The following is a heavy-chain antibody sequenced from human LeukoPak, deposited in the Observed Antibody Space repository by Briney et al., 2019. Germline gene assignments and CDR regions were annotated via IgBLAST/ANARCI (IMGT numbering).Heavy chain of an antibody. J-gene: IGHJ3*02. CDR1: GYTFTSYG. CDR2: ISAYNGNT. D-gene: IGHD6-13*01. V-gene: IGHV1-18*01. CDR3: VRHSSSWNTEDAFDI. Sequence: ASVKVSCKASGYTFTSYGISWVRQAPGQGLEWMGWISAYNGNTNYAQKLQGRVTMTTDTSTSTAYMELRSLRSDDTAVYYCVRHSSSWNTEDAFDIWGQGTMVTVSS.